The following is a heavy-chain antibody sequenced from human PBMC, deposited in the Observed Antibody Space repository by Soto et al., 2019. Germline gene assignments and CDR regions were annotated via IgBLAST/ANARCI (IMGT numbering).Heavy chain of an antibody. CDR1: GDSVSSNSAA. CDR3: ARTPAAGLSIFDY. Sequence: SQTLSLTCAISGDSVSSNSAAWNWIRQSPSRGLEWLGRTYYRSTWYNDYAVSVKSQITINADTSKNQFSLQLNSVTPEDTAVYYCARTPAAGLSIFDYWGQGSLVTVSS. D-gene: IGHD6-13*01. CDR2: TYYRSTWYN. V-gene: IGHV6-1*01. J-gene: IGHJ4*02.